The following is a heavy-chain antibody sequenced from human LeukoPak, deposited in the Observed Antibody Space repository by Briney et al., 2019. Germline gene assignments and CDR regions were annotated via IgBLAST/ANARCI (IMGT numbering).Heavy chain of an antibody. CDR2: IYYSGST. V-gene: IGHV4-31*03. Sequence: SETLSLTCTVSGGSISSGGYYWSWIHQHPGKGLEWIGYIYYSGSTYYNPSLKSRVTISVDTSKNQFSLKLSSVTAADTAVYYCASQGANQYYYYGMDVWGLGTTVTVSS. CDR1: GGSISSGGYY. CDR3: ASQGANQYYYYGMDV. J-gene: IGHJ6*02.